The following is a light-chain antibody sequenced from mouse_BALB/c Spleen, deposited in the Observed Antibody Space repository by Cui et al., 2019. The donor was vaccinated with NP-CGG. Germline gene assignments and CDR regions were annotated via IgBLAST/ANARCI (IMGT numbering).Light chain of an antibody. Sequence: QAVLTQESALTTSPGETVTLTCRSNTGAVTASNYANWVQEKPDHLFTGLIGGTNNRAPGVPARFSGSLIGDKAALTITGVQTEDEAIYFCALWYSNHWVFGGGTKLTVL. V-gene: IGLV1*01. CDR2: GTN. CDR3: ALWYSNHWV. J-gene: IGLJ1*01. CDR1: TGAVTASNY.